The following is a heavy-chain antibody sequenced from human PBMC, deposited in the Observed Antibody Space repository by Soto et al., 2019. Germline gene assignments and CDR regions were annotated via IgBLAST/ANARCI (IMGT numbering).Heavy chain of an antibody. Sequence: SETLSLTCPFSGVSISSYYWSWIRQPPGKGLEWIGYIYYSGSTNYNPSLKSRVTISVDTSKNQFSLKLNPMTAADTAVYYCARHNYGSGSTYFDYWGQGTLVTVSS. CDR1: GVSISSYY. D-gene: IGHD3-10*01. V-gene: IGHV4-59*08. CDR2: IYYSGST. CDR3: ARHNYGSGSTYFDY. J-gene: IGHJ4*02.